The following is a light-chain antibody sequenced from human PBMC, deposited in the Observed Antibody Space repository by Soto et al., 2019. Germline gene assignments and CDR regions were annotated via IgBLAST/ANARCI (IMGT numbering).Light chain of an antibody. J-gene: IGLJ1*01. CDR2: GNS. V-gene: IGLV1-40*01. Sequence: QSVLTQPPSVSGAPGQRVTISCTGSSSNIGGGYDVHWYQQLPGTAPKLLIYGNSNRPSGVPDRFSGSKSGTSASLAITGLQAEDEADYYCQSYYSSLSGYVFGTGTKVTVL. CDR1: SSNIGGGYD. CDR3: QSYYSSLSGYV.